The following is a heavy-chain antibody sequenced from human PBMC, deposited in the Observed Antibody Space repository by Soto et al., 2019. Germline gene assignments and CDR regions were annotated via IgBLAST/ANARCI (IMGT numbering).Heavy chain of an antibody. V-gene: IGHV1-69*16. D-gene: IGHD3-9*01. CDR1: GGTFGRYT. Sequence: QVQLVQSWPQVNKPGSSVKVSCTASGGTFGRYTISWVRQSPGQGLEWMGGIRPVLGNTYVAQRFQDRLTFTADESTSTAFLELSRLRPEATAVYYWSRASVVMTGTNDPFAHLGHGIQVTISS. CDR3: SRASVVMTGTNDPFAH. J-gene: IGHJ4*01. CDR2: IRPVLGNT.